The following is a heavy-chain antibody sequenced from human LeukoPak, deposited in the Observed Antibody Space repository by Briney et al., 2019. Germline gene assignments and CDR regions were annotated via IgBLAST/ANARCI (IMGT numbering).Heavy chain of an antibody. J-gene: IGHJ4*02. V-gene: IGHV3-73*01. Sequence: GGSLRLSCAASGFTFSGSAMHWVRQASGKGLEWVGRIRSKANSYATAYAASVKGRFTISRDDSKNTAYLKMNSLKTEDTAVYYCTRDSGSYFHWGQGTLVTVSS. CDR1: GFTFSGSA. D-gene: IGHD1-26*01. CDR2: IRSKANSYAT. CDR3: TRDSGSYFH.